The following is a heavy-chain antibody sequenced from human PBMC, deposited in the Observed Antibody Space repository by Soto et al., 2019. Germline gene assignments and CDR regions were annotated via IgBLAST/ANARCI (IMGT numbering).Heavy chain of an antibody. CDR2: IYYSGST. CDR1: GGSVSSGSYY. CDR3: ERDSVGDKQGA. D-gene: IGHD1-26*01. J-gene: IGHJ5*02. Sequence: PSETLSLTCTVSGGSVSSGSYYWSWIRQPPGKGLEWIGYIYYSGSTNYNPSLKSRVTISVDTSKNQFSLKLSSVTAADTAVYYCERDSVGDKQGAWGQGTLVTVSS. V-gene: IGHV4-61*01.